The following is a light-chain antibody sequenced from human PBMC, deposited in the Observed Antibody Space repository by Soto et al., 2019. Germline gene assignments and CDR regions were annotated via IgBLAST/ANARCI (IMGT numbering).Light chain of an antibody. CDR3: QQYGRPRT. CDR2: GAS. Sequence: EIVVTQSPATLSGSPGERASISCRASQSFGGSYLAWYQQKPGQAPRLLIYGASTRATGIPDRFSGSGSGTNFSLTVSRLEPEDFAVYYCQQYGRPRTFGQGTKVEIK. CDR1: QSFGGSY. V-gene: IGKV3-20*01. J-gene: IGKJ1*01.